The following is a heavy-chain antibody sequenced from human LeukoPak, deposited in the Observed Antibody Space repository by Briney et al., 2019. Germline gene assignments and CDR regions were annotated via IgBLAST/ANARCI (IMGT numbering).Heavy chain of an antibody. D-gene: IGHD6-19*01. CDR2: IYHSGRT. CDR3: ARGGGSIGSVGSSPFDY. CDR1: GGSISSGGKT. V-gene: IGHV4-30-2*01. J-gene: IGHJ4*02. Sequence: SETLSLTCGVSGGSISSGGKTWSWIRQPPGKGLEWIGYIYHSGRTFYNPSLKSRVTISLDRSENQFSLKVTSVTAADTAVYYCARGGGSIGSVGSSPFDYWGQGTLVIVSS.